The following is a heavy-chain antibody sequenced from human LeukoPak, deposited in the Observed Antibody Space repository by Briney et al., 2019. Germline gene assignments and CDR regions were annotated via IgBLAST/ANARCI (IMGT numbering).Heavy chain of an antibody. CDR1: GFTFRAHA. V-gene: IGHV3-74*01. Sequence: GGSLRLSCAASGFTFRAHAMTWVRQAPGKGLVWVSRVNPDGRTTNYADSVNGRFTISRDNAKNTLYLQMNSLTVEDTAVYYCATAGSYRFDFWGQGTLVTVSS. CDR2: VNPDGRTT. CDR3: ATAGSYRFDF. D-gene: IGHD3-16*02. J-gene: IGHJ4*02.